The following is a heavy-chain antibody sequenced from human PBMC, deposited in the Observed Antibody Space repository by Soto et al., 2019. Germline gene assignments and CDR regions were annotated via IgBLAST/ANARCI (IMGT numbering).Heavy chain of an antibody. Sequence: QVQLVESGGGVVQPGRSLRLSCAASGFTFSNFGMHWVRQAPGKGLEWVAVISYDGSNKYYADSVKGRFTISRDNSKNTLELKKNSRRAEDRAVYYCGKNKSRTSRYGMDVGGQGTTVTVS. J-gene: IGHJ6*02. CDR1: GFTFSNFG. D-gene: IGHD2-2*01. CDR3: GKNKSRTSRYGMDV. V-gene: IGHV3-30*18. CDR2: ISYDGSNK.